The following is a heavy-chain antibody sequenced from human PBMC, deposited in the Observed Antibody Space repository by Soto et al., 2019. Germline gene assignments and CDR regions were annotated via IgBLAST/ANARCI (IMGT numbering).Heavy chain of an antibody. CDR2: ILPIFATA. D-gene: IGHD2-15*01. J-gene: IGHJ6*02. CDR1: GGTFNTYA. Sequence: QVQLVQSGAEVKRPGSSVKVSCKTSGGTFNTYATSWVRQAPGQGLEWMGGILPIFATAKYAQKFQGRVTISADESTSTAYMELSSLRSADTAVYYCARAARDTNSVVFPAAEVRFYYYVMDVWGQGTTVTVSS. CDR3: ARAARDTNSVVFPAAEVRFYYYVMDV. V-gene: IGHV1-69*01.